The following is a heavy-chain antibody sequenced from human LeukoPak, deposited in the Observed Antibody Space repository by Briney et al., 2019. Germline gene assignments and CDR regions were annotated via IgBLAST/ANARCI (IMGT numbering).Heavy chain of an antibody. CDR2: INPSGGST. V-gene: IGHV1-46*01. CDR1: GYTFTSYY. J-gene: IGHJ4*02. D-gene: IGHD4-17*01. Sequence: APVKVSCKASGYTFTSYYMHWVRQAPGQGLEWMGIINPSGGSTSYAQKFQGRVTMTRDTSTSTVYMELSSLRSEDTAVYYCATLDGDYVVGDYWGQGTLVTVSS. CDR3: ATLDGDYVVGDY.